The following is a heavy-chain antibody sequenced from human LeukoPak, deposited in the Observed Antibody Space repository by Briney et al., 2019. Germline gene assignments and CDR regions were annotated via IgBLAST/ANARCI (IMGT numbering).Heavy chain of an antibody. CDR2: IYYTGST. CDR3: ARQSNGEQWLALLS. CDR1: GGSISSSSYY. J-gene: IGHJ5*02. Sequence: SETLSLTCTVSGGSISSSSYYWGWIRQPPGKGLEWIGTIYYTGSTYYSPSLKSRVTISVDTSKNQFSLKLSSVTAADTAVYFCARQSNGEQWLALLSWGQGTLVTVSS. D-gene: IGHD6-19*01. V-gene: IGHV4-39*01.